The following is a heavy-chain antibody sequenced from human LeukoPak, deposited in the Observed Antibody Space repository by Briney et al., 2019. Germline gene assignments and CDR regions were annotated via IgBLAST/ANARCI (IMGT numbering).Heavy chain of an antibody. D-gene: IGHD6-19*01. J-gene: IGHJ4*02. CDR1: GYSISSGYY. CDR3: ARLVRKILDY. Sequence: SETLSLTCTVSGYSISSGYYWGWIRQPPGKGLEWIGSIYHSGSTYYNPSLKSRVTISVDTSKNQFSLKPSSVTAADTAVYYCARLVRKILDYWGQGTLVTVSS. V-gene: IGHV4-38-2*02. CDR2: IYHSGST.